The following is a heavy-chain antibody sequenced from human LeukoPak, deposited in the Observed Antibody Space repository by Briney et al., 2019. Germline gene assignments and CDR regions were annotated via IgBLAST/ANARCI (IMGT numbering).Heavy chain of an antibody. V-gene: IGHV3-73*01. CDR2: IRSKANSYAT. CDR1: GFTFSGSA. Sequence: GGSLRLSCAASGFTFSGSAMHWVRQASGKGLEWVGRIRSKANSYATAYAASVKGRFTISRDDSKNTAYLQMNSLKTEDTAVYYCTRHGTRYGTNYYYYYMDVRGKGTTVTVSS. CDR3: TRHGTRYGTNYYYYYMDV. D-gene: IGHD3-9*01. J-gene: IGHJ6*03.